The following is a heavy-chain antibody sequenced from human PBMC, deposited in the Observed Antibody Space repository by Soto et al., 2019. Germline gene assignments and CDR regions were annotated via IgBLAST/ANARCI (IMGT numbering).Heavy chain of an antibody. CDR3: PRSGSGWLDY. D-gene: IGHD6-19*01. V-gene: IGHV4-59*01. CDR2: IYYSGST. CDR1: GGSISSYY. Sequence: QVQLQESGPGLVKPSETLSLTCTVSGGSISSYYWSWIRQPPGKGLEWIGYIYYSGSTNYNPSLKSRVTISVDTSKNQFSLKLSSVTAADTAVYYCPRSGSGWLDYWGQGTLVTVSS. J-gene: IGHJ4*02.